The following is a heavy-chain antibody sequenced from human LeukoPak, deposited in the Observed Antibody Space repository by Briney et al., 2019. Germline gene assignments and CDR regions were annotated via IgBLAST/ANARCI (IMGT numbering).Heavy chain of an antibody. Sequence: PGGSLRLSCAASGFTFSSYAMSWVRQAPGKGLEWVSAISGSGGSTYYADSVKGRFTISRDNSKNTLYLQMNSLRAEDTGVYYCARANHPTYYDSSGYYQDYWGQGTLVTVSS. CDR3: ARANHPTYYDSSGYYQDY. D-gene: IGHD3-22*01. J-gene: IGHJ4*02. CDR2: ISGSGGST. V-gene: IGHV3-23*01. CDR1: GFTFSSYA.